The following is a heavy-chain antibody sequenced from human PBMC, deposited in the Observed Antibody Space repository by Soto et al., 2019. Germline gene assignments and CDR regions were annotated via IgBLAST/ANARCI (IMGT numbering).Heavy chain of an antibody. V-gene: IGHV4-30-4*01. CDR3: ARERPDGSRLDP. CDR2: IYYSGST. Sequence: SETLCLTCTVSGGSISSCDYYWSWIRQPPGKGLEWIGYIYYSGSTYYNPSLKSRVTISVDTSKNQFSLKLSSVTAADTAVYYCARERPDGSRLDPWGQGTLVTVSS. CDR1: GGSISSCDYY. J-gene: IGHJ5*02. D-gene: IGHD6-13*01.